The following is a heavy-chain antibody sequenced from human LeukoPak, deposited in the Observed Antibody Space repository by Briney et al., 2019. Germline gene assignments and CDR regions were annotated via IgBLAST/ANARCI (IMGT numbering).Heavy chain of an antibody. Sequence: GGSLRLSCAASGFTFNNYAMSWVRQAPGKGLEWVSTIGFGDDSAYYADSVKGRFTISRDNAKNSLYLQMNSLRAEDTAVYYCARPAGSGQDDFDAFDIWGQGTMVTVSS. J-gene: IGHJ3*02. CDR2: IGFGDDSA. CDR1: GFTFNNYA. V-gene: IGHV3-23*01. CDR3: ARPAGSGQDDFDAFDI. D-gene: IGHD6-19*01.